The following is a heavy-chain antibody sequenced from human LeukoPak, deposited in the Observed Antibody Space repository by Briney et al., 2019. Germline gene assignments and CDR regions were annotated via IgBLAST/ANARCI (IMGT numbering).Heavy chain of an antibody. CDR3: AREGDGYGVRFDY. CDR2: IIPILGIA. J-gene: IGHJ4*02. V-gene: IGHV1-69*04. Sequence: ASVKVSCKASGGTFSSYAISWVRQAPGQGLEWMGRIIPILGIANYAQKFQGRVTITADKSTSTAYMELSSLRSEDTAVYYCAREGDGYGVRFDYWGQGTLVTVSS. D-gene: IGHD5-24*01. CDR1: GGTFSSYA.